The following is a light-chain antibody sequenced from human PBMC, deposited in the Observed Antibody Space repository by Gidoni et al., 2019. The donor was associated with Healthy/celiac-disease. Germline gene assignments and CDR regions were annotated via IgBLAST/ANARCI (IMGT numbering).Light chain of an antibody. CDR3: QQYGSSPGWT. V-gene: IGKV3-20*01. J-gene: IGKJ1*01. Sequence: EIVFTQSPGTLSLSPGELATLSCRASQSVSSSYLAWYQQKPGQAPRLLIYGASSRATGIPDRFSGSGSGTDFTLTISRLEPEDFAVYYCQQYGSSPGWTFGQGTKVEIK. CDR1: QSVSSSY. CDR2: GAS.